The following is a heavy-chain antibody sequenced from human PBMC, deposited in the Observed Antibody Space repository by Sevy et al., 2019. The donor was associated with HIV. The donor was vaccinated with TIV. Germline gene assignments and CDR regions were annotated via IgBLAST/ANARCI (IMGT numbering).Heavy chain of an antibody. Sequence: GGSLRLSCTTSGFTFGTYAMHWVRQSPGKGLEWVALIYYDGSNKFYADSVKARFTISRDNSRNTLYLQMNNLRAEDTAVYYCTRGLNYDDTSYFSYDNWFDPWGQGPLVTVSS. CDR1: GFTFGTYA. CDR2: IYYDGSNK. J-gene: IGHJ5*02. CDR3: TRGLNYDDTSYFSYDNWFDP. D-gene: IGHD3-9*01. V-gene: IGHV3-33*01.